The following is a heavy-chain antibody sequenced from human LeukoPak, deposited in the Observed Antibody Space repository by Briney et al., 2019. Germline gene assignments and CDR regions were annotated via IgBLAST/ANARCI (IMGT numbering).Heavy chain of an antibody. CDR2: IIPIFGTA. CDR3: ARDWGVRGVIPNWFDP. D-gene: IGHD3-10*01. J-gene: IGHJ5*02. CDR1: GGTFSSYA. Sequence: SVKVSCKASGGTFSSYAISWVRQAPGQGLEWMGGIIPIFGTANYAQKFQGRVTITADKSTSTAYMELSRLRSDDTAVYYCARDWGVRGVIPNWFDPWGQGTLVTVSS. V-gene: IGHV1-69*06.